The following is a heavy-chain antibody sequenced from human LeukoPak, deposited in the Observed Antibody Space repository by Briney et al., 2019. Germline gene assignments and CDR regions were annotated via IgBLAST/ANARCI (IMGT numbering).Heavy chain of an antibody. J-gene: IGHJ4*02. D-gene: IGHD1-7*01. Sequence: GRSLRLSCAASGFTFSSYAMYWVRQAPGKGLEWVAVISYDGSNKYYADSVKGRFTISRDNSKNTLYLQMNSLRAEDTAVYYCARDLGRYNWNYDFDYWGQGTLVTVSS. CDR1: GFTFSSYA. V-gene: IGHV3-30-3*01. CDR2: ISYDGSNK. CDR3: ARDLGRYNWNYDFDY.